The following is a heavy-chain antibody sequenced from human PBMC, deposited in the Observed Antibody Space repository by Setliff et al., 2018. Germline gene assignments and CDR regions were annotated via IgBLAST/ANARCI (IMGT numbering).Heavy chain of an antibody. Sequence: SLRLSCAASGFTFSSYGMHWVRQAPGKGLEWVAVISYDGSNKYYADSVKGRFTISRDNSKNTLYLQMNSLRAEDTAVYYCAKGGIYYYYMDVWGKGTTVTVSS. J-gene: IGHJ6*03. V-gene: IGHV3-30*18. CDR1: GFTFSSYG. CDR2: ISYDGSNK. D-gene: IGHD3-10*01. CDR3: AKGGIYYYYMDV.